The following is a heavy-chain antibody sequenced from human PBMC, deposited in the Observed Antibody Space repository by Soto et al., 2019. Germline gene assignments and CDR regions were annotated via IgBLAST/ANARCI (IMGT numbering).Heavy chain of an antibody. CDR3: ARDAIAAAGTAVYYYYYGMDV. V-gene: IGHV1-18*01. CDR2: ISAYNGNT. J-gene: IGHJ6*02. CDR1: GYTFTSYG. D-gene: IGHD6-13*01. Sequence: GASVKVSCKASGYTFTSYGISWVRQAPGQGLEWMGWISAYNGNTNYAQKLQGRVTMTTDTSTSTAYMELRSLRSDDTAVYYCARDAIAAAGTAVYYYYYGMDVWGQGTTVTAP.